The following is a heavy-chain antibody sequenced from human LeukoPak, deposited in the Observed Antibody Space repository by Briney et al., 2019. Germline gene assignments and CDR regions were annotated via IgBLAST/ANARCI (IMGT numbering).Heavy chain of an antibody. D-gene: IGHD3-9*01. J-gene: IGHJ4*02. CDR1: GFTFSSYE. V-gene: IGHV3-48*03. CDR3: ARTRPYDILTGYWAQPLDY. Sequence: GGSLRLSCAASGFTFSSYEMNWVRQAPGKGLEWVSYISSSGSTIYYADSVKGRFTISRDNAKNSLYLQMNSLRAEDTAVYYCARTRPYDILTGYWAQPLDYWGQGTLVTVSS. CDR2: ISSSGSTI.